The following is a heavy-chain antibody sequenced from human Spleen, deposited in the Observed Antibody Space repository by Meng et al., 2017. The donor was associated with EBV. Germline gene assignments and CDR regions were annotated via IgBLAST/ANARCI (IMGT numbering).Heavy chain of an antibody. D-gene: IGHD1-14*01. J-gene: IGHJ4*02. V-gene: IGHV3-74*01. Sequence: EVQLVVSGGGLVQPGGSLRLSCEASGFTLSSYWMHWVRQAPGKGLVWVSRINSDGSTTTYADSVKGRFTISRDNAKNTLFLQMNSLRAEDTAVYYCSRDLAGSDDYWGQGTLVTVSS. CDR3: SRDLAGSDDY. CDR1: GFTLSSYW. CDR2: INSDGSTT.